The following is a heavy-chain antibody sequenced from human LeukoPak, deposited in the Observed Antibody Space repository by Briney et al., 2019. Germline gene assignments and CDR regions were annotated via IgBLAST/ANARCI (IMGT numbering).Heavy chain of an antibody. V-gene: IGHV4-59*01. CDR3: ARLHRGEEAFDI. J-gene: IGHJ3*02. Sequence: SETLSLTCTVSGGSISSYYWSWIRQSPGKGLEWIGYIYYSGSTNYSPSLKSRVTISVDTSKNQFSLKLSSVTTADTAVYYCARLHRGEEAFDIWGQGTMVTVSS. CDR1: GGSISSYY. CDR2: IYYSGST.